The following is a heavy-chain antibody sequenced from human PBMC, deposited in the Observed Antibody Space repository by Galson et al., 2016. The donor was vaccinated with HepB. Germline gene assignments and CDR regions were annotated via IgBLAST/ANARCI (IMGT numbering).Heavy chain of an antibody. V-gene: IGHV1-18*01. Sequence: SCKASGYTFSSFGISWVRQAPGQGLEWMGWISAWNGDTNYAQKFQGRVTLTTDTSTSTAYMELRSLRSDDTAVYYCARDWSGFQEYWGQGTLVTVSS. CDR2: ISAWNGDT. CDR1: GYTFSSFG. J-gene: IGHJ4*02. CDR3: ARDWSGFQEY. D-gene: IGHD3-3*01.